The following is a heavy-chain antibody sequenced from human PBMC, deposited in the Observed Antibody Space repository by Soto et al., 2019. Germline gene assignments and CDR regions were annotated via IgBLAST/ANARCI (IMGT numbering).Heavy chain of an antibody. CDR3: ARPPFPGCINGVCYPCDH. CDR2: INPSGGST. CDR1: GYTFTHYY. V-gene: IGHV1-46*01. D-gene: IGHD2-8*01. Sequence: ASVKVSCKASGYTFTHYYIHWVRQAPGQGLEWMGMINPSGGSTDYAQKFQGRVTMTTDTSTTTVYMELSSLRSDDTAVYYCARPPFPGCINGVCYPCDHWGQGTLVTAPQ. J-gene: IGHJ4*02.